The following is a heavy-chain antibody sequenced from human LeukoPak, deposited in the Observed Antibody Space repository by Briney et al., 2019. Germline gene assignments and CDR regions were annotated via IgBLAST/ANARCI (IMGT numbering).Heavy chain of an antibody. V-gene: IGHV4-30-2*01. D-gene: IGHD6-19*01. J-gene: IGHJ6*02. CDR3: ARGLVRTGYTSGWYYYYYGMDV. CDR1: GGSISSGGYS. Sequence: SETLSLTCAVSGGSISSGGYSWSWIRQPPGKGLEWIGYIYHSGSTYYNPSLKSRVTISVDRSKNQFSLKLSSVTAADTAVYYCARGLVRTGYTSGWYYYYYGMDVWGQGTTVTVSS. CDR2: IYHSGST.